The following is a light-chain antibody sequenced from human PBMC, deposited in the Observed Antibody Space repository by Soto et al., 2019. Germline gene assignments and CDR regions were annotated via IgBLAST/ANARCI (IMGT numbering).Light chain of an antibody. J-gene: IGLJ3*02. CDR1: SSDVGGYNY. Sequence: QSALTQPASVSGSPGQSITISCTGTSSDVGGYNYVSWYQQHPGKAPKLMIYDVCNRPSGVSNRFSGSKSGNTASLTISGLQAEVVADYYCSSYTSSSTRVFGGGTKVTVL. CDR2: DVC. V-gene: IGLV2-14*01. CDR3: SSYTSSSTRV.